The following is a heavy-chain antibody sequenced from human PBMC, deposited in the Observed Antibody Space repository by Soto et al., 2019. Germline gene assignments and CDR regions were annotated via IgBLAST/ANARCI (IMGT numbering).Heavy chain of an antibody. J-gene: IGHJ3*02. V-gene: IGHV1-69*02. D-gene: IGHD6-13*01. CDR3: AAGTAADAFDI. CDR2: VIPILDIT. Sequence: QVQLVQSGAEVKKPGSSVKVSCKASGGTFSTYTLSWVRQAPGQGLEWMGRVIPILDITKYAQKFQGRVTITADKSTATAFMELSSLTSDDTAMYYCAAGTAADAFDIWGQGTLVTVAS. CDR1: GGTFSTYT.